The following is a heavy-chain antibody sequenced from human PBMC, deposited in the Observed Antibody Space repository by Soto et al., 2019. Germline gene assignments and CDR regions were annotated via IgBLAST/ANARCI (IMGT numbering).Heavy chain of an antibody. Sequence: LSLTCAVYGGSFSDYFWSWVRQPPGKGLEWIGESTHSASSNYNPSLKSRVSISVDTSKNQFSLKLTSVTAADTAVYFCARGPYYSVNSGYLPFDDWGQGTLVTVSS. D-gene: IGHD5-12*01. CDR2: STHSASS. J-gene: IGHJ4*02. CDR3: ARGPYYSVNSGYLPFDD. CDR1: GGSFSDYF. V-gene: IGHV4-34*01.